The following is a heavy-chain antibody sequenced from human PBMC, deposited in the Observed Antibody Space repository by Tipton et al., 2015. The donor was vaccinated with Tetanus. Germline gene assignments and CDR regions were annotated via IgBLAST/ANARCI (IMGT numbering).Heavy chain of an antibody. CDR1: NGSLTVGGYY. J-gene: IGHJ4*02. Sequence: LRLSCSVSNGSLTVGGYYWSWIRQHPGKGPEWLGYIYYSGSTYYNPSLKSRVTISVDTSKNQFSLRLSSVTAVDTAVYYCAKSDRVTRTSWYFHDWGQGTLVTVSS. D-gene: IGHD2-2*01. CDR2: IYYSGST. CDR3: AKSDRVTRTSWYFHD. V-gene: IGHV4-31*03.